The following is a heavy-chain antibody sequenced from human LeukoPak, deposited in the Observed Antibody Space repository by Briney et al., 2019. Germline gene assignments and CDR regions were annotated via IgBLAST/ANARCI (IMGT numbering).Heavy chain of an antibody. CDR3: ARPGSSGSYYNDFDY. Sequence: SVTVSCKASGGTFSSYAISWVRQAPGQGLEWMGGIIPMFDIANYAQKFQGRVTITTDESTSTAYMELSSLRSEDTAVYYCARPGSSGSYYNDFDYWGQGTLVTVSS. CDR1: GGTFSSYA. D-gene: IGHD3-10*01. J-gene: IGHJ4*02. CDR2: IIPMFDIA. V-gene: IGHV1-69*05.